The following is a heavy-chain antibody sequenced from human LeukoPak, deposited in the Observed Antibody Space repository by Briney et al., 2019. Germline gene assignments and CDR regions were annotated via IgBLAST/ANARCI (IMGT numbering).Heavy chain of an antibody. D-gene: IGHD2-15*01. V-gene: IGHV1-18*01. CDR2: ISAYNGNT. CDR1: GYTFTSYS. CDR3: ARASYCSGGSCYSDY. J-gene: IGHJ4*02. Sequence: ASVKVSCKASGYTFTSYSISWVRQAPGQGLEWMGWISAYNGNTIYAQKVKGRVTMTSDTSTSTAYMELRSLKSDDTAVYYCARASYCSGGSCYSDYWGQGTLVTVSS.